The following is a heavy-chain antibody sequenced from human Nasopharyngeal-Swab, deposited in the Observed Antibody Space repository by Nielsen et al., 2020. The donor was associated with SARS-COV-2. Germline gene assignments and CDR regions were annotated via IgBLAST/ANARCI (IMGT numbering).Heavy chain of an antibody. Sequence: RQAAGKGLEWIGYIYYSGSTYYNPSLKGRVTISVDTSKNQFSLNLSSVTAADTAVYYCARDLHEYGSGLYYFDYWGQGTLVTVSS. V-gene: IGHV4-30-4*01. CDR2: IYYSGST. D-gene: IGHD3-10*01. J-gene: IGHJ4*02. CDR3: ARDLHEYGSGLYYFDY.